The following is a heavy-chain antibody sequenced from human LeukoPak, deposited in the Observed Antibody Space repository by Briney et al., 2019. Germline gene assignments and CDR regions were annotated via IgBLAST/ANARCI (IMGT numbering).Heavy chain of an antibody. Sequence: PSETLSLTCTVSGGSISSSSYYWGWIRQPPGKGLEWIGSIYYSGSTYYNPSLKSRVTISVDTSKNQFSLKLSSVTAADTAVYYCTRGVIPRGYSYGVGVWFDPWGQGTLVTVSS. V-gene: IGHV4-39*07. CDR1: GGSISSSSYY. D-gene: IGHD5-18*01. CDR2: IYYSGST. CDR3: TRGVIPRGYSYGVGVWFDP. J-gene: IGHJ5*02.